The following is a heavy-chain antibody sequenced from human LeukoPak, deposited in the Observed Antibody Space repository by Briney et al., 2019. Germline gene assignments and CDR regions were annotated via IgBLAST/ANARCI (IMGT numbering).Heavy chain of an antibody. CDR3: ATLGGLYYESHGYPDFDH. CDR2: INKSGST. D-gene: IGHD3-22*01. V-gene: IGHV4-34*01. J-gene: IGHJ4*02. Sequence: SQTLSLTCSVSCGSLSPYYWSSIRQPPGGGLDWLGEINKSGSTNYNPSLKSRVTISVEKFKNLFSTEVTSVTAANTAIYYCATLGGLYYESHGYPDFDHWGQGTLVTVSS. CDR1: CGSLSPYY.